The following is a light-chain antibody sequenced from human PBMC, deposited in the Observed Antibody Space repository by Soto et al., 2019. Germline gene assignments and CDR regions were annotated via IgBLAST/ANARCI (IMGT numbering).Light chain of an antibody. CDR1: QSISSY. V-gene: IGKV1-39*01. CDR2: AAS. Sequence: DIQMTQSPSSLSASVGDRVTITCRASQSISSYLNWYQQKPGKAPKLLIYAASSLQSGVPSRFSGSGSGTDFTLTISSLQAEDVAVYFCQQYYGTPLTFGGGTKVEIK. J-gene: IGKJ4*01. CDR3: QQYYGTPLT.